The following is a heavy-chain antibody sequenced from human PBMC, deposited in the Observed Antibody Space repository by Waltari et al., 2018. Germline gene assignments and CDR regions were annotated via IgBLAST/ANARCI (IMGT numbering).Heavy chain of an antibody. D-gene: IGHD1-26*01. CDR1: GFKFKTYG. Sequence: QVQLVESGGGVVQPGRSLRLSCAAAGFKFKTYGMHWVRQAPGKGLEWVAFISYDGSSQHYADSLKGRITLSRDNSKNTLYLQMNSLRPDDTGVYYCAKDRVGASYGFDYWGQGALVTVTS. CDR2: ISYDGSSQ. V-gene: IGHV3-30*18. CDR3: AKDRVGASYGFDY. J-gene: IGHJ4*02.